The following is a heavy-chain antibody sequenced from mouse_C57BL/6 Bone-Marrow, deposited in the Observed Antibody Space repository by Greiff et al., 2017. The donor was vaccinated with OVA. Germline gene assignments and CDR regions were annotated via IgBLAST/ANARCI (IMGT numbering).Heavy chain of an antibody. Sequence: VQLKESGPVLVKPGASVKMSCKASGYTFTDYYMNWVKQSHGKSLEWIGVINPYNGGTSYNQKFKGKATLTVDKSSSTAYMELNSLTSEYSAVYYCARPSYVYFDYWGQGTTLTVSS. D-gene: IGHD1-1*01. CDR2: INPYNGGT. CDR1: GYTFTDYY. V-gene: IGHV1-19*01. J-gene: IGHJ2*01. CDR3: ARPSYVYFDY.